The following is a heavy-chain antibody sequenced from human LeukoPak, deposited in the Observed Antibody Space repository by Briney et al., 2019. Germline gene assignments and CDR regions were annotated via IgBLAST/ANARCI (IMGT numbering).Heavy chain of an antibody. V-gene: IGHV4-4*07. J-gene: IGHJ3*02. Sequence: SETLSLTCTVSGGSISSYYWSWIRQPAGKGLEWIGRIYTSGSTNYNPSLKSRVTMSVGTSKNQFSLKLSSVTAADTAVYYCAREVVVVPAARKNAFDIWGQGTMVTVSS. CDR2: IYTSGST. D-gene: IGHD2-2*01. CDR1: GGSISSYY. CDR3: AREVVVVPAARKNAFDI.